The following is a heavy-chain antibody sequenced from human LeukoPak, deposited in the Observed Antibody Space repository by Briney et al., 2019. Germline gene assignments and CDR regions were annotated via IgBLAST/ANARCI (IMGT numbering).Heavy chain of an antibody. J-gene: IGHJ3*02. CDR3: ASLTTVTRDDAFDI. D-gene: IGHD4-17*01. Sequence: SGESLKISRKGSGYSFTSYWIGWVRQMPGKGLEWMGIIYPGDSDTRYSPSFQGQVTISADKSISTAYLQWSSLKASDTAMYYCASLTTVTRDDAFDIWGQGTMVTVSS. CDR1: GYSFTSYW. CDR2: IYPGDSDT. V-gene: IGHV5-51*01.